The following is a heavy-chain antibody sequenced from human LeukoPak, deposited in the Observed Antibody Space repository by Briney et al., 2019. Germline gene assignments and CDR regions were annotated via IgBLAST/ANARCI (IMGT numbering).Heavy chain of an antibody. CDR3: AKEGTRPYYFDY. CDR2: IRYDGSNK. D-gene: IGHD1-7*01. CDR1: GFTYSSYG. Sequence: GGSLRLSCAASGFTYSSYGMHWVRQAPGKGLEWVAFIRYDGSNKYYADSVKGRFTISRDNSKNTLYLQMNSLRAEDTAVYYCAKEGTRPYYFDYWGQGTLVTVSS. V-gene: IGHV3-30*02. J-gene: IGHJ4*02.